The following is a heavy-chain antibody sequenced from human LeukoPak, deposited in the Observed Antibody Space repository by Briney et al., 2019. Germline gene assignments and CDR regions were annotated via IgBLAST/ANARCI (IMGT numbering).Heavy chain of an antibody. J-gene: IGHJ6*02. CDR2: ISYDGSNE. CDR3: ARSGYYDISRGGMDV. Sequence: PGGSLRLSCAASGFTFSSYGMHWVRQAPGKGLEWVAVISYDGSNENYADSVKGRFTISRDNSKNTLYLQMNSLRAEDTAVYYCARSGYYDISRGGMDVWGQGTTVTVSS. CDR1: GFTFSSYG. D-gene: IGHD3-9*01. V-gene: IGHV3-30*03.